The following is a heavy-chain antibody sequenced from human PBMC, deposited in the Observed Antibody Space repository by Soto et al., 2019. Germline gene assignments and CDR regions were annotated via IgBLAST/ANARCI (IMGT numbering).Heavy chain of an antibody. CDR2: ISAYNGNT. D-gene: IGHD2-15*01. Sequence: ASVKVSFKASGYTFTSYGISWVRQAPGQGLEWMGWISAYNGNTNYAQNLQGRVTMTTDTSTSTAYMELRSLRSDDTAVYYCARAVRDIVVVVAAIGQNWFDPWGQGTLVTVSS. V-gene: IGHV1-18*01. CDR1: GYTFTSYG. J-gene: IGHJ5*02. CDR3: ARAVRDIVVVVAAIGQNWFDP.